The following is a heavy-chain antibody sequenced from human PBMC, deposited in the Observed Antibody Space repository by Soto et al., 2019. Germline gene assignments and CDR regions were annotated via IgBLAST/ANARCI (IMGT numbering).Heavy chain of an antibody. Sequence: QVQLVQSGAEVKKPGSSVKVSCKASGGTFSNYAISWVRQAPGQGLEWMGGIIPIFGTTNYAQRFQGRVTITADEFTSTDDMERSSLRSEDTAVYYCARVSSSWYKDYFDYWGQGTLVTVSS. CDR2: IIPIFGTT. J-gene: IGHJ4*02. CDR1: GGTFSNYA. CDR3: ARVSSSWYKDYFDY. V-gene: IGHV1-69*12. D-gene: IGHD6-13*01.